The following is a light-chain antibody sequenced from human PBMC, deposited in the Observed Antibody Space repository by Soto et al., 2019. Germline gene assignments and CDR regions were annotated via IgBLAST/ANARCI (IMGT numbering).Light chain of an antibody. Sequence: QSALTQPASVSGSPGQSITISCTGTSSDVGTYNLVSWFQQHPGKAPKLMIYEVIKRPSGVSNRFSGSKSGNTASLTISGLQAEDEADYHCCSYAGSSTFVIFGGGTKVTVL. CDR3: CSYAGSSTFVI. CDR2: EVI. J-gene: IGLJ2*01. V-gene: IGLV2-23*02. CDR1: SSDVGTYNL.